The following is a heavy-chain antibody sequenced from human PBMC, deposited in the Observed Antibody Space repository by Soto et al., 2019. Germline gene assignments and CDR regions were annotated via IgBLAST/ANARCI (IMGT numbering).Heavy chain of an antibody. J-gene: IGHJ3*02. CDR2: ISGSGGST. CDR3: AKDPRGVRGVIKGGTRDAFDI. D-gene: IGHD3-10*01. CDR1: GFTFSSYA. V-gene: IGHV3-23*01. Sequence: GGSLRLSCAASGFTFSSYAMSWVRQAPGKGLEWVSAISGSGGSTYYADSVKGRFTMSRDTTKNTLYLQMNSLRAEDTAVYYCAKDPRGVRGVIKGGTRDAFDIWGQGTMVTVSS.